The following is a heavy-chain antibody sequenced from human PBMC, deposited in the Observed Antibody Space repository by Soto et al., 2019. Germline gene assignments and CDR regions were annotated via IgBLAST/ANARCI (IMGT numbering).Heavy chain of an antibody. CDR3: VSDRGYGHASVPYS. CDR1: GVTFSSYG. V-gene: IGHV3-30*03. Sequence: QAQLVESGGGVVQPGRSLRLSCAASGVTFSSYGMHWVRQAPGTGLEWVAVISYDGGLQHYADSVKGRFTISRDNSKNLVFLLMNSLGAEDTAVYYCVSDRGYGHASVPYSWGQGTLVSVSS. J-gene: IGHJ4*02. CDR2: ISYDGGLQ. D-gene: IGHD5-18*01.